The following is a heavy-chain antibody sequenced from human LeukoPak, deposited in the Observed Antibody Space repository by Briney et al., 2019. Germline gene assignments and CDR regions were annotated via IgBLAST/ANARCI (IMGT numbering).Heavy chain of an antibody. CDR1: GFSFSTYS. CDR2: ISGSGDNT. Sequence: PGGSLRLSCTASGFSFSTYSMNWVRQAPGKGLEWVSSISGSGDNTYYAESVKGRFTISRDNSKNTLFLQMNSLRDEDTAVFYCAKRSGYTTGWFFGFWGQGTLVTVSS. V-gene: IGHV3-23*01. CDR3: AKRSGYTTGWFFGF. J-gene: IGHJ4*02. D-gene: IGHD6-19*01.